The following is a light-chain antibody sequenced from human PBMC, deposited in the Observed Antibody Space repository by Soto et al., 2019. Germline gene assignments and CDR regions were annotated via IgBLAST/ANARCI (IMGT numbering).Light chain of an antibody. Sequence: DIQMTQSPSTLSASVGDRVTITCRASQSISSWLAWYQQKPGKAPNLLIYKASSFESGVPSRFSGSASGTDFPLTISRLQPDDFATYYYQQYNSYPLTFGGGTKVEIK. CDR1: QSISSW. J-gene: IGKJ4*01. V-gene: IGKV1-5*03. CDR2: KAS. CDR3: QQYNSYPLT.